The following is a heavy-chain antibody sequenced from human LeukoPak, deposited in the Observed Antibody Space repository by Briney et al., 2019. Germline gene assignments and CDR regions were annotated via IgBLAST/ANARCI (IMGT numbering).Heavy chain of an antibody. CDR2: ISPYNGNT. Sequence: ASVKVSCKASGYTFTSYGISWVRQAPGQGLEWMGWISPYNGNTNYAQKLQGRVTMTTDTSTSTAYMELSSLRSEDTAVYYCANALMTTVVTRGAFDIWGQGTMVTVSS. CDR3: ANALMTTVVTRGAFDI. V-gene: IGHV1-18*01. J-gene: IGHJ3*02. D-gene: IGHD4-23*01. CDR1: GYTFTSYG.